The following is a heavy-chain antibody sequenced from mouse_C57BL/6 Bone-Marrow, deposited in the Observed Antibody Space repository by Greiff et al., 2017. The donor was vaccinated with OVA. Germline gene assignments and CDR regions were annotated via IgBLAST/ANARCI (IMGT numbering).Heavy chain of an antibody. CDR2: IDPSDSYT. J-gene: IGHJ2*01. Sequence: QVQLQQPGAELVKPGASVKLSCKASGYTFTSYWMQWVKQRPGQGLEWIGEIDPSDSYTNYNQKFKGKATLTVDTSSSTAYMQLSSLTSEDSAVYYCASIYYYGSSYYWGQGTTRTVSS. V-gene: IGHV1-50*01. D-gene: IGHD1-1*01. CDR1: GYTFTSYW. CDR3: ASIYYYGSSYY.